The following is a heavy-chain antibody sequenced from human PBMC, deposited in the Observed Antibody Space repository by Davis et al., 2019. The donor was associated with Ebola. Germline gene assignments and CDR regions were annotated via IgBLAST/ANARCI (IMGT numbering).Heavy chain of an antibody. CDR2: FDPEDGET. V-gene: IGHV1-24*01. Sequence: AASVKVSCKVSGYTLTELSMHWVRQAPGKGLERMGGFDPEDGETIYAQKFQGRVTMTEDTSTDTAYMELSSLRSEDTAVYYCATGVKSDGAFDYWGQGTLVTVSS. J-gene: IGHJ4*02. CDR1: GYTLTELS. D-gene: IGHD4-17*01. CDR3: ATGVKSDGAFDY.